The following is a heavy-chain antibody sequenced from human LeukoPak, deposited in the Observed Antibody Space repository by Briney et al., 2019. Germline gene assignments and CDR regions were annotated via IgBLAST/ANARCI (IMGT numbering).Heavy chain of an antibody. CDR3: ARACDGYYAAFDI. J-gene: IGHJ3*02. Sequence: SQTLSLTCAISGDSVSSNSAAWNWIRQSPSRGLEWLGRTYYRSRWYTNYELSVKSRISINPDTSKNQFSLQLNSVTPEDTAVYYCARACDGYYAAFDIWGQGTKVTVSS. D-gene: IGHD3-10*01. V-gene: IGHV6-1*01. CDR1: GDSVSSNSAA. CDR2: TYYRSRWYT.